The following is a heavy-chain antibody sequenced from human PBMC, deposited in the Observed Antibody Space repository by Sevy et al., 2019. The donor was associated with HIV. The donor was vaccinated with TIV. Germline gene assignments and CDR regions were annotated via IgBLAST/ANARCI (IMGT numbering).Heavy chain of an antibody. D-gene: IGHD2-2*01. CDR3: ARGVVPAAMRNYLDY. J-gene: IGHJ4*02. V-gene: IGHV3-21*01. CDR2: ISSSSSYI. CDR1: GFTFSSYS. Sequence: GGSLRLSCAASGFTFSSYSMNWVRQAPGKGLEWVSSISSSSSYIYYADSVKGRFTISRDNAKNSLYLQMNSLRAEDTTVYYCARGVVPAAMRNYLDYWGQGTLVTVSS.